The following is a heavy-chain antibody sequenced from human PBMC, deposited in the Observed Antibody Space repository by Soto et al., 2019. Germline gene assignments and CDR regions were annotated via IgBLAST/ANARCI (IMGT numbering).Heavy chain of an antibody. Sequence: TSETLSLTCTVSGGSISSGDYYWSWIRQPPGKGLEWIGYIYYTGTTTYNPSIKSRVTISVDSSKNQSSLNLTSVSAADTAVYYCARLGGFYQSLDSWGQGTLVTVSS. CDR3: ARLGGFYQSLDS. J-gene: IGHJ5*01. D-gene: IGHD3-22*01. CDR2: IYYTGTT. CDR1: GGSISSGDYY. V-gene: IGHV4-61*08.